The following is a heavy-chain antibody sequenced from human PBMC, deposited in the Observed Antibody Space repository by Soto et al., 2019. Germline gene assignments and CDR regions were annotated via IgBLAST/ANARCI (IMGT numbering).Heavy chain of an antibody. CDR2: IRSKAYGATT. CDR3: NGQWGPVDANYYDGREG. CDR1: GFTFGDYA. V-gene: IGHV3-49*04. Sequence: GGSLILSCTSSGFTFGDYAMSWVRQAPGKGLEWVGFIRSKAYGATTEYAASVKGRFTISRDDSKSIAYLQMNSLKTEDTAVYYCNGQWGPVDANYYDGREGWGQGNTVTVS. D-gene: IGHD3-16*01. J-gene: IGHJ6*01.